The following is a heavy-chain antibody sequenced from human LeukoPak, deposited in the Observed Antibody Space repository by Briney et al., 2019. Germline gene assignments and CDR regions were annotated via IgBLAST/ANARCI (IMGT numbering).Heavy chain of an antibody. Sequence: SGPTLVNPTQTLTLTCTFSGFSLSTSGMRVSWIRQPPGKALEWLARIDWNDDKFYSTSLKTRLTISKDTSKNQVVLTMTNMDPVDTATYYCARSIYYYDTSGYSSPFDSWGQGTLVTVSS. CDR3: ARSIYYYDTSGYSSPFDS. D-gene: IGHD3-22*01. CDR1: GFSLSTSGMR. CDR2: IDWNDDK. V-gene: IGHV2-70*04. J-gene: IGHJ4*02.